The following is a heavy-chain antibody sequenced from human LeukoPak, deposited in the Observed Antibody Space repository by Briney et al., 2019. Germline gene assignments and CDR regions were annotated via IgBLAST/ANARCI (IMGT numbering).Heavy chain of an antibody. Sequence: PGGSLRLSCAASGFTFSSYAMHWVRQAPGKGLEWVAVISYDGSNKYYADSVKGRFTISRDNSKNTLYLQMNSLRAEDTAVYYCARDRYYDILTGGPDYWGQGTLVTVSS. CDR1: GFTFSSYA. D-gene: IGHD3-9*01. J-gene: IGHJ4*02. CDR2: ISYDGSNK. CDR3: ARDRYYDILTGGPDY. V-gene: IGHV3-30-3*01.